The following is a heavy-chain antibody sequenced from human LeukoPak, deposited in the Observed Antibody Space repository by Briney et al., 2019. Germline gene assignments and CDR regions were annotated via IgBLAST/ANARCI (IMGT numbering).Heavy chain of an antibody. Sequence: PSETLSLTCTVSGGSISSSSYYWGWIRQPPGKGLEWIGSIYYSGSTYYNPSLKSRVTISVDTSKNQFSLKLSSVPAADTAVYYCARRVAAADVRFDPWGQGTLVTVSS. D-gene: IGHD6-13*01. V-gene: IGHV4-39*01. CDR3: ARRVAAADVRFDP. CDR1: GGSISSSSYY. CDR2: IYYSGST. J-gene: IGHJ5*02.